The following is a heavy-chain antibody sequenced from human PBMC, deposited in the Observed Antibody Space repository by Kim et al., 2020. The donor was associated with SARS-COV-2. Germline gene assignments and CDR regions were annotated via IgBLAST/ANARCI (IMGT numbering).Heavy chain of an antibody. J-gene: IGHJ4*02. CDR2: MSTSGSYI. Sequence: GGSLRLSCAASGFTFSDYYMTWIRQAPGKGLEWLSYMSTSGSYIKYADSVKGRFTISRDNTKKSLFLQMNSLRADDTAVYYCARAGYRYPLAAYFDYWSPGTVVTVSS. D-gene: IGHD1-26*01. CDR1: GFTFSDYY. CDR3: ARAGYRYPLAAYFDY. V-gene: IGHV3-11*06.